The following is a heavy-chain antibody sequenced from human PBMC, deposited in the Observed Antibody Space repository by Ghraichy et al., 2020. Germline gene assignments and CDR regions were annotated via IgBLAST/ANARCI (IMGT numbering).Heavy chain of an antibody. V-gene: IGHV3-7*03. Sequence: GESLNISCAASGFTFSRYWMTWVRQAPGKGLEWVANIKHDSSEKYYVDSVKGRFTISRDDAKNTLFLQMNSLRAEDTALYYCARQGFGGRCDYWGQGTLVTVSS. CDR1: GFTFSRYW. CDR2: IKHDSSEK. J-gene: IGHJ4*02. CDR3: ARQGFGGRCDY. D-gene: IGHD3-16*01.